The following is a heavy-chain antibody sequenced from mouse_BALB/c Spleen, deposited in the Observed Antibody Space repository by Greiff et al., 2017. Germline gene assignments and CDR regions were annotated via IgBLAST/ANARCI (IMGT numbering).Heavy chain of an antibody. J-gene: IGHJ4*01. D-gene: IGHD3-2*01. CDR3: ARGQLGLSMDY. Sequence: VQLQQPGAELVKPGASVKLSCKASGYTFTSYWMHWVKQRPGQGLEWIGEIDPSDSYTNYNQKFKGKATLTVDKSSSTAYMQLSSLTSEDSAVYYCARGQLGLSMDYWGQGTSVTVSS. CDR2: IDPSDSYT. V-gene: IGHV1-69*02. CDR1: GYTFTSYW.